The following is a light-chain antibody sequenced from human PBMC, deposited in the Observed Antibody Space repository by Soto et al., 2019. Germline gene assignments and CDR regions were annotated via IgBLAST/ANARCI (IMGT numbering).Light chain of an antibody. Sequence: EIVMKQSPATLSVSPGERATLSCRASQSVSSNLAWYQQKPGQAPRLLIYGASIRATGIPARFSGSGSGTEFNLTISSLQSEDFAVYYCQQYNNWFAYTGGQGTKLEIK. CDR3: QQYNNWFAYT. CDR2: GAS. CDR1: QSVSSN. V-gene: IGKV3-15*01. J-gene: IGKJ2*01.